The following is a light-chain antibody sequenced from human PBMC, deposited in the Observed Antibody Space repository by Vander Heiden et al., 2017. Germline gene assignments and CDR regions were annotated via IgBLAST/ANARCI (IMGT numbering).Light chain of an antibody. J-gene: IGLJ2*01. V-gene: IGLV2-14*01. CDR3: SSYTSSSTLV. Sequence: SALTQTASVSGSPGLSIINSCTGTRSDVGGYTYVSWYQQNPGKAPKRLIYEVSNRPSGVSNRFSGSKSGNTASLTISGLQAEDEADYYCSSYTSSSTLVFGGGTKLTGL. CDR2: EVS. CDR1: RSDVGGYTY.